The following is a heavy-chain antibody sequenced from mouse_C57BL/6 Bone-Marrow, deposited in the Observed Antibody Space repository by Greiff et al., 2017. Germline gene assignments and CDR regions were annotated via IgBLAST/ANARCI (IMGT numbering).Heavy chain of an antibody. CDR3: ARDGYYFAY. D-gene: IGHD2-3*01. CDR2: IYPRSGNT. CDR1: GYTFTSYG. Sequence: QVQLQQSGAELARPGASVKLSCKASGYTFTSYGISWVKQRTGQGLEWIGEIYPRSGNTYYNETFKGKATLTAAKSSSTAYMVLRSLASEDSAGSFCARDGYYFAYWGQGTLVTVSA. J-gene: IGHJ3*01. V-gene: IGHV1-81*01.